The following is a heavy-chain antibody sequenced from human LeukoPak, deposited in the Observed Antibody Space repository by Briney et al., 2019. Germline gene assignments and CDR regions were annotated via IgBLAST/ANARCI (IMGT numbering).Heavy chain of an antibody. CDR1: GYSFTSYW. CDR2: VYPGDSDT. Sequence: GESLKISCKGFGYSFTSYWIGWVRQMPGKGLEWMGIVYPGDSDTRYSPSFQGQVTISADKSISTAYLQWSSLKASDTAMYYCARRSFGSYYYYGMDVWGQGTTVTVSS. D-gene: IGHD3-16*01. V-gene: IGHV5-51*01. J-gene: IGHJ6*02. CDR3: ARRSFGSYYYYGMDV.